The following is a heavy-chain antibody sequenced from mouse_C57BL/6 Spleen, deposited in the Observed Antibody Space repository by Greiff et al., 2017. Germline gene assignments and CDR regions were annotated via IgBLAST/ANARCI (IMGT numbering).Heavy chain of an antibody. CDR1: GYTFTDYN. CDR3: ARRGLRRGAWFAY. D-gene: IGHD2-4*01. CDR2: INPNNGGT. J-gene: IGHJ3*01. Sequence: VQLQQPGPELVKPGASVKIPCKASGYTFTDYNMDWVKQSHGKSLEWIGDINPNNGGTIYNQKFKGKATLTVDKSSSTAYMELRSLTSEDTAVYYCARRGLRRGAWFAYWGQGTLVTVSA. V-gene: IGHV1-18*01.